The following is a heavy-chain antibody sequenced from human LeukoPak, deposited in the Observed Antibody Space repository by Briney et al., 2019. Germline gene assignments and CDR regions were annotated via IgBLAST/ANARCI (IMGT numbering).Heavy chain of an antibody. V-gene: IGHV3-7*01. Sequence: GGSLRLSCAASGFTFSSYWMSWVRQAPGQGLEWVANIKQDGSEKYYVDSLKGRFTISRDNPKNSLYLQMNCLRVEDTAVYYGARDRGYYFWSGYSATFDYWGQGTLVTVSS. D-gene: IGHD3-3*01. CDR2: IKQDGSEK. J-gene: IGHJ4*02. CDR3: ARDRGYYFWSGYSATFDY. CDR1: GFTFSSYW.